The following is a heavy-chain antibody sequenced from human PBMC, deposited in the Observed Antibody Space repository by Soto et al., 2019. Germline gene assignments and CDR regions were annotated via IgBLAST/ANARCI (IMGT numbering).Heavy chain of an antibody. CDR3: ARTGYCSGGSCYRAWYYYGMDV. CDR1: GYTFTGYY. D-gene: IGHD2-15*01. V-gene: IGHV1-2*02. J-gene: IGHJ6*02. Sequence: ASVKVSCKASGYTFTGYYMHWVRQAPGQGLEWMGWINPNSGGTNYAQKFQGRVTMTRDTSISTAYMELSRLRSDDTAVYYCARTGYCSGGSCYRAWYYYGMDVWGQGTTVTVSS. CDR2: INPNSGGT.